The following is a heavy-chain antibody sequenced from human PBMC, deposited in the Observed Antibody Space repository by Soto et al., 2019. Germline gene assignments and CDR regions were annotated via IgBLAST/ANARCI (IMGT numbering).Heavy chain of an antibody. CDR3: ARSTAPSDRDGMDV. J-gene: IGHJ6*01. CDR1: GGSVGSGCYY. CDR2: IYSRGTT. Sequence: SGTPALTCTVSGGSVGSGCYYWGWIRQPPGKGLEWIGYIYSRGTTNYNPSLQSRDTLPLATSKTQFALKLSSVTAADTAVYYWARSTAPSDRDGMDVWGQRTTVT. D-gene: IGHD2-2*01. V-gene: IGHV4-61*01.